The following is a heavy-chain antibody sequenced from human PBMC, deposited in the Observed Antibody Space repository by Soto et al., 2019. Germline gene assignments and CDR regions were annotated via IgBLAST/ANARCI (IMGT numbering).Heavy chain of an antibody. CDR1: GGSVSSFH. CDR3: ARSYSGTFYGYDI. Sequence: SETLSLTCTVSGGSVSSFHWSWIRQSPGKGLEWIGYVFYTGNTKYNPALKRRVTISVDTSKKQFSLKLSSVSAADTGLYYCARSYSGTFYGYDIWGQGILVTVSS. CDR2: VFYTGNT. V-gene: IGHV4-59*02. D-gene: IGHD1-26*01. J-gene: IGHJ4*02.